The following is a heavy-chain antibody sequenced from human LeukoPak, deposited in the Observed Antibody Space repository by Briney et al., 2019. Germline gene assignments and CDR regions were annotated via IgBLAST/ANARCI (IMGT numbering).Heavy chain of an antibody. V-gene: IGHV1-2*06. D-gene: IGHD6-19*01. Sequence: GASVKVSCEASGFTFTSSAMQWVRQAPGQGLEWMGRINPNSGGTNYAQKFQGRVTMTRDTSISTAYMELSRLRSDDTAVYYCARDWAVAGIDYWGQGTLVTVSS. J-gene: IGHJ4*02. CDR3: ARDWAVAGIDY. CDR2: INPNSGGT. CDR1: GFTFTSSA.